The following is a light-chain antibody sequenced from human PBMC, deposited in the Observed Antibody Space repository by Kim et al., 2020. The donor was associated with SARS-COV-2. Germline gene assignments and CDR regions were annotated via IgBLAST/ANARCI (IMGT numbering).Light chain of an antibody. V-gene: IGLV1-47*01. CDR3: AAWDDSVSGWV. Sequence: GQRGTISCSGSSSNIGSNYVYWYQQLPGTAPKHLIYRNNHRPSGVPDRFSGSKSGTSASLAISGLRSEDEADYYCAAWDDSVSGWVFGGGTQLTVL. CDR2: RNN. CDR1: SSNIGSNY. J-gene: IGLJ3*02.